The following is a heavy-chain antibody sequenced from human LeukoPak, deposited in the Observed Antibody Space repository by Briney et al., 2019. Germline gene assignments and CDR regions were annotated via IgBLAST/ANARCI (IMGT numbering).Heavy chain of an antibody. Sequence: PGGSLRLSCAASGFTFSSYWMHWVRQAPGKGLVWVSRINSDGSSTSYADSVKGRFPISRDNAKNTLYLQMNSLRAEDTAVYYCARDLSSSWYSWPSDYWGQGTLVTVSS. D-gene: IGHD6-13*01. V-gene: IGHV3-74*01. CDR3: ARDLSSSWYSWPSDY. J-gene: IGHJ4*02. CDR2: INSDGSST. CDR1: GFTFSSYW.